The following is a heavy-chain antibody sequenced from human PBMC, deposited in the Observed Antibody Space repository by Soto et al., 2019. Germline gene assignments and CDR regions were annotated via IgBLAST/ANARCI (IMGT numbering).Heavy chain of an antibody. CDR2: IYYSGST. Sequence: SETLSLTCTVSGGSISSYYWSWIRQPPGKGLEWIGYIYYSGSTNYNPSLKSRVTLSVDTSKNQFSLKLSSVTAADTAVYYCARRLGAYCGGDCYLNWFDPWGQGTLVTVSS. V-gene: IGHV4-59*01. J-gene: IGHJ5*02. CDR1: GGSISSYY. D-gene: IGHD2-21*02. CDR3: ARRLGAYCGGDCYLNWFDP.